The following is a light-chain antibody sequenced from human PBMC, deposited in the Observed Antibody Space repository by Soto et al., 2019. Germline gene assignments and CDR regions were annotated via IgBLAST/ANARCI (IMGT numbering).Light chain of an antibody. J-gene: IGKJ4*01. CDR1: QSVHSNY. Sequence: EIVLTQSPDTLSLSPGERATLSCRASQSVHSNYLAWYQQKPGQAPRLLIYGASSRATGIPDRFSGSGSGTDFTLSISRLEPEDFAVYYCQQYGSSPRLIFGGGTKVEIK. CDR3: QQYGSSPRLI. CDR2: GAS. V-gene: IGKV3-20*01.